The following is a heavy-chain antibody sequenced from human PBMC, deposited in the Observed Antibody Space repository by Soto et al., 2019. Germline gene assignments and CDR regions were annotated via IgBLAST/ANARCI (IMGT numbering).Heavy chain of an antibody. CDR2: IYDSGST. J-gene: IGHJ6*02. CDR3: ARGSPGDYYHGMDV. CDR1: GGSMSSGDYY. Sequence: QVQLQESGPGLVKPSQTLSLICKVSGGSMSSGDYYWSWIRQPPWRGLEWIGNIYDSGSTYYSPSLKSRVTISVDTSRNQFSLKLRSVTAADTAVYYCARGSPGDYYHGMDVWGQGTTVTVSS. V-gene: IGHV4-30-4*01.